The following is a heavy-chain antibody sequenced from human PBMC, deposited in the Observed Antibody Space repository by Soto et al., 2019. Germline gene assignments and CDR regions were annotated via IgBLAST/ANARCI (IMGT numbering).Heavy chain of an antibody. V-gene: IGHV4-59*01. CDR1: GGSISSYY. CDR3: ARDRESYIDY. CDR2: IYYSGST. J-gene: IGHJ4*02. Sequence: QVQLQESGPGLVKPSETLSLTCTVSGGSISSYYWSWIRQPPGKGLEWIGYIYYSGSTNYNPSLQSRVTISVDTSKTQFSLKLSSVTAADTAVYYCARDRESYIDYWGQGTLVTVSS. D-gene: IGHD1-26*01.